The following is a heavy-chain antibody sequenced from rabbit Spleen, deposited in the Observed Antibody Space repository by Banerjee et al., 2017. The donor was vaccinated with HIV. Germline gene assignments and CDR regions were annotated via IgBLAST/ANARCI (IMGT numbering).Heavy chain of an antibody. Sequence: QEQLVESGGGLVKPEGSLTLTCKASGVSFSDKDVMCWVHQAPGKGLQWIACINVYTGKPVYATWAKGRCTMSRASSATVTLQMTSLTAADRATYFCARDLVGVIGWNFYLWGPGTLVTVS. D-gene: IGHD1-1*01. V-gene: IGHV1S45*01. J-gene: IGHJ4*01. CDR3: ARDLVGVIGWNFYL. CDR1: GVSFSDKDV. CDR2: INVYTGKP.